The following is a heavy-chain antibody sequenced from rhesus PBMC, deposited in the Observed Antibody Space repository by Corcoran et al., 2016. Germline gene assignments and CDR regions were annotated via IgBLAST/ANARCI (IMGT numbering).Heavy chain of an antibody. J-gene: IGHJ4*01. CDR3: ARVIAAAADFDY. CDR2: IYWDDDK. CDR1: AFSLSPSGMR. Sequence: QVTFTEPGPALVKRTQTLTLTCTFSAFSLSPSGMRVGWLRHPPGKALEWLASIYWDDDKYYSTSLKSRLTIAKDTSKNQVVLTMTNMDPVDTATYYGARVIAAAADFDYWGQGVLVTVSS. V-gene: IGHV2S1*01. D-gene: IGHD6-25*01.